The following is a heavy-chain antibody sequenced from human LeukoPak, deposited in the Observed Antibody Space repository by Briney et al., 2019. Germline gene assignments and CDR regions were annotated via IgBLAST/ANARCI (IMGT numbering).Heavy chain of an antibody. CDR3: AKDNLFYDSSGYYLPDYYFDY. D-gene: IGHD3-22*01. Sequence: GGSLRLSCAASGFTFRSYAMSWVRQAPGKGLEWVSGISGSGGSTYYADPVKGRFTISRDNSKNTLYLQMNSLRAEDTAVYYCAKDNLFYDSSGYYLPDYYFDYWGQGTLVTVSS. CDR1: GFTFRSYA. V-gene: IGHV3-23*01. J-gene: IGHJ4*02. CDR2: ISGSGGST.